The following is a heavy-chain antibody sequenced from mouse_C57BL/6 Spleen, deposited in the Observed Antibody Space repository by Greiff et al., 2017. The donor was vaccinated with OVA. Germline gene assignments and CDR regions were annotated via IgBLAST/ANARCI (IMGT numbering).Heavy chain of an antibody. CDR2: ISYDGSN. D-gene: IGHD2-5*01. Sequence: EVHLVESGPGLVKPSQSLSLTCSVTGYSITSGYYWNWIRQFPGNKLEWMGYISYDGSNNYNPSLKNRISITRDTSKNQFFLKLNSVTTEDTATYYCAAYYSNYDFFYAMDYWGQGTSVTVSS. V-gene: IGHV3-6*01. J-gene: IGHJ4*01. CDR3: AAYYSNYDFFYAMDY. CDR1: GYSITSGYY.